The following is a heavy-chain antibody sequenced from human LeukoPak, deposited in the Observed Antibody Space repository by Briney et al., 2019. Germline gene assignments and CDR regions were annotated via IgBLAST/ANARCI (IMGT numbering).Heavy chain of an antibody. CDR3: AREQSSSWLKYYYYYGMDV. CDR1: GFTFSSYW. D-gene: IGHD6-13*01. V-gene: IGHV3-74*01. CDR2: INSDGSST. J-gene: IGHJ6*02. Sequence: TGGSLRLSCAASGFTFSSYWMHWVRQAPGKGLVWVSRINSDGSSTSYADSVKGRFTISRDNAKNTLYLQMNSLRAEDTAVYYCAREQSSSWLKYYYYYGMDVWGQGTTVTVSS.